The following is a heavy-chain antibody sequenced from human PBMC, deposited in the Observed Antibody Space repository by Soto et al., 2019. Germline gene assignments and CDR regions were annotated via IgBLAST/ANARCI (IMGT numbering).Heavy chain of an antibody. V-gene: IGHV3-30-3*01. CDR1: GFTFSSYA. Sequence: QVQLVESGGGVVQPGRSLRLSCAASGFTFSSYAVHWVRQAPGKGLESVAVISYDGSNKYYADSVKGRFTISRDNSKNTLYLLMNSLRAEDTAVYYCARGDRPYYYYYGMDVWGQGTTVTVSS. D-gene: IGHD3-16*01. J-gene: IGHJ6*02. CDR3: ARGDRPYYYYYGMDV. CDR2: ISYDGSNK.